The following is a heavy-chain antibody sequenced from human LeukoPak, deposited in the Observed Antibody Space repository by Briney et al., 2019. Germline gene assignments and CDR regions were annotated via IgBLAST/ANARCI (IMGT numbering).Heavy chain of an antibody. D-gene: IGHD6-6*01. CDR2: INPNSGGT. V-gene: IGHV1-2*02. J-gene: IGHJ4*02. CDR1: GYTFTGYY. Sequence: EASVKVSCKASGYTFTGYYMHWVRQAPGQGLEWMGWINPNSGGTNYAQKFQGRVTMTRDMSISTAYMELSRLRSDDTAVYYCARESIAARRFDYWGQGTLVTVSS. CDR3: ARESIAARRFDY.